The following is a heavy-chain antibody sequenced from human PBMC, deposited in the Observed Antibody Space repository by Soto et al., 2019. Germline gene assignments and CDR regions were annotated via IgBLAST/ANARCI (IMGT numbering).Heavy chain of an antibody. CDR3: ATVSFNTVTTTYIFDH. V-gene: IGHV1-24*01. D-gene: IGHD4-17*01. CDR1: GYTLTELS. CDR2: FDPEDGET. J-gene: IGHJ1*01. Sequence: ASVKVSGKVSGYTLTELSMHWVRQAPGKGLEWMGGFDPEDGETIYAQKFQGRVTMTEDTSTDTAYMELSSLRSEDTAVYYCATVSFNTVTTTYIFDHWRQGTLVTVS.